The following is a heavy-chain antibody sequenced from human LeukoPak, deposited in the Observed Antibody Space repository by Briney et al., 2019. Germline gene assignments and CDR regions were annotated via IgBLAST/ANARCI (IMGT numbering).Heavy chain of an antibody. CDR1: GFTFSSYE. J-gene: IGHJ6*03. CDR3: ARDLRVNVQQLPQDYYMDV. Sequence: GGSLRLSCAASGFTFSSYEMNWVRQAPGKGLEWVSSISSSSSYIYYADSVKGRFTISRDNAKNSLYLQMDSLRAEDTAVYYCARDLRVNVQQLPQDYYMDVWGKGTTVTVSS. V-gene: IGHV3-21*01. D-gene: IGHD6-13*01. CDR2: ISSSSSYI.